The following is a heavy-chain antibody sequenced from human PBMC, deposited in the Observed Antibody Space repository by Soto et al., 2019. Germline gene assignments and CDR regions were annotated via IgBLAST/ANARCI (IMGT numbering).Heavy chain of an antibody. CDR3: ARTGTARAGPHFDC. D-gene: IGHD6-13*01. CDR2: ISAYNGNT. V-gene: IGHV1-18*04. Sequence: ASVKVSCKASGYGFGFYGMAWVRQAPGQGLEWMGWISAYNGNTKLAQKFQGRVTLSTDTSTTTAYMELRSLRSEDTAVYYCARTGTARAGPHFDCWGPGTPVTVSS. J-gene: IGHJ4*02. CDR1: GYGFGFYG.